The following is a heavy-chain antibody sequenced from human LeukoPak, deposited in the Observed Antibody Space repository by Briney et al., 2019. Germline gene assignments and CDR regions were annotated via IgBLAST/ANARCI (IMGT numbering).Heavy chain of an antibody. D-gene: IGHD3-10*01. V-gene: IGHV3-30*02. CDR3: AKASRSYGSGSYISPFDY. CDR1: GFTFSSYG. CDR2: IRYDGSNK. J-gene: IGHJ4*02. Sequence: GGSLRLSCAASGFTFSSYGMHWVRQAPGKGLEWVAFIRYDGSNKYYADSVKGRFTISRDNSKNPLYLQMNRLRAEDTAVYYCAKASRSYGSGSYISPFDYWGQGTLVTVSS.